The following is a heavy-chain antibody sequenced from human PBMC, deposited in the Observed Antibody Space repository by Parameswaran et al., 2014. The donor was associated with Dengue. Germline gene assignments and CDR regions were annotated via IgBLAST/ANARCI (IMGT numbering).Heavy chain of an antibody. D-gene: IGHD6-6*01. Sequence: RWIRQPPGKGLEWIGYIYYSGSTNYNPSLKSRVTISVDTSKNQFSLKLSSVTAADTAVYYCARRSYLSSIAARPWLTMDVWGQGTTVTVSS. J-gene: IGHJ6*02. CDR2: IYYSGST. CDR3: ARRSYLSSIAARPWLTMDV. V-gene: IGHV4-59*08.